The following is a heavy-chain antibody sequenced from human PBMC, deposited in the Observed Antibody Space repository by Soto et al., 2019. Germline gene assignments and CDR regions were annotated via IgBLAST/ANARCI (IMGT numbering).Heavy chain of an antibody. J-gene: IGHJ3*02. CDR3: ATVWGGAFDI. CDR2: IYYSGST. Sequence: QVQLQESGPGLVKPSETLSLTCTVSGGYISSYYWSWIRQPPGKGLEWIGYIYYSGSTNYNPSLKSRVTISVDTSKNQFSLKLSSVTAADTAVYYCATVWGGAFDIWGQGTMVTVSS. CDR1: GGYISSYY. V-gene: IGHV4-59*01. D-gene: IGHD3-10*01.